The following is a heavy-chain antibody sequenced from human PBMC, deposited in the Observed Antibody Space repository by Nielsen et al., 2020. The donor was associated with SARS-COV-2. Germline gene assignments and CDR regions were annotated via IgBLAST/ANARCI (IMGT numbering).Heavy chain of an antibody. D-gene: IGHD4-17*01. CDR1: GDSVSSSSAA. J-gene: IGHJ6*03. CDR2: TYYRSKWYN. V-gene: IGHV6-1*01. Sequence: SETLSLTCAISGDSVSSSSAAWNWIRQSPSRGLEWLGRTYYRSKWYNDYAVSEKSRITINPDTSKNQFSLHLNSATPEDTAVYYCARARGAYGDYYYYYYTDVWGKGTTVTVSS. CDR3: ARARGAYGDYYYYYYTDV.